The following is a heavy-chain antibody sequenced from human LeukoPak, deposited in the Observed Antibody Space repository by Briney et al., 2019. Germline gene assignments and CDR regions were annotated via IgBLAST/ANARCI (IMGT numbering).Heavy chain of an antibody. CDR3: ARPRYCSSGNCYSDY. J-gene: IGHJ4*02. CDR2: INQDGSDK. CDR1: GFTFSTYW. D-gene: IGHD2-15*01. V-gene: IGHV3-7*01. Sequence: GRSLRLSCAASGFTFSTYWMSWVRQAPGKGLEWVANINQDGSDKYYVDSVKGRFTISRDNAKNSLYLQMNSLRAEDTAVYYCARPRYCSSGNCYSDYWGQGALVTVSS.